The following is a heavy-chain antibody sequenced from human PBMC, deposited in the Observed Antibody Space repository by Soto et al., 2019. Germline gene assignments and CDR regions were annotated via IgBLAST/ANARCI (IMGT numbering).Heavy chain of an antibody. D-gene: IGHD1-26*01. V-gene: IGHV3-74*01. CDR1: GFTFDYYW. Sequence: EVQLVESGGGLVQPGESLRLSCAASGFTFDYYWMHWVRQAPGKGLVWVSRIHSDGTSTTYADSVKGRFTISRDNAKNTLSLQMNSLRAEDTAVYYCARGDRGAFDLLGQGTVVTVSS. J-gene: IGHJ3*01. CDR2: IHSDGTST. CDR3: ARGDRGAFDL.